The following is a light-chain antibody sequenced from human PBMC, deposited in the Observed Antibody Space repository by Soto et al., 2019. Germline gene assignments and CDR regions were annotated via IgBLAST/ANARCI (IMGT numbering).Light chain of an antibody. CDR2: YAS. J-gene: IGKJ5*01. CDR3: QQYSVWPPIT. Sequence: EIMMTQSPATLSVSPGESATLSCRASQSVRNNLAWYQHKPGQAPRLLIYYASTRATGIPARFSGSGSGTVCTLSISSLQSQDFALYYFQQYSVWPPITFGQGTRLEI. V-gene: IGKV3-15*01. CDR1: QSVRNN.